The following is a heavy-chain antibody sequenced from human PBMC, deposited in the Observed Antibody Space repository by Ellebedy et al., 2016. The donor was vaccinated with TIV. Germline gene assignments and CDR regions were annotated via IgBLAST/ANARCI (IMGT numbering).Heavy chain of an antibody. V-gene: IGHV4-38-2*02. D-gene: IGHD1-26*01. CDR2: IHHSGTN. Sequence: MPSETLSLTCTVSDYSISSGYFWGWIRQPPGKGREWIGSIHHSGTNYYNPSLKSRVTTSISTSKNQFSLKLTSVTAADTAVYYCARGPSGAGYMDVWGEGTTVTVSS. CDR3: ARGPSGAGYMDV. CDR1: DYSISSGYF. J-gene: IGHJ6*03.